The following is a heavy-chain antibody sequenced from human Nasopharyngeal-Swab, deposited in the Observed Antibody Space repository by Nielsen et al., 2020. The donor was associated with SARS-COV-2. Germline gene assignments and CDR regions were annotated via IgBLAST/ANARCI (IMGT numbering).Heavy chain of an antibody. CDR1: GFTFDDYA. CDR3: AKDMSPNTYYYYMDV. CDR2: ISWNSGSI. J-gene: IGHJ6*03. Sequence: GGSLRLSCAASGFTFDDYAMHWVRQAPGKGLEWVSGISWNSGSIGYADSVKGRFTISRDNAKNSLYLQMNSLRAEDTASYYCAKDMSPNTYYYYMDVWGKGTTVTVSS. V-gene: IGHV3-9*01.